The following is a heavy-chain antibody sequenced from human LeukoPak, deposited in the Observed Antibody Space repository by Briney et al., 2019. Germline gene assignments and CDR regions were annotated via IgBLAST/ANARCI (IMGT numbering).Heavy chain of an antibody. V-gene: IGHV3-23*01. Sequence: GGSLRLSCAASGCRFSSYAMNWVGQAPGKGLEGVSAISSRGGSTYYAASVKGRFTTSRDNSKNTLYLQMNSLRTEDTAVYYCAKATMTVVVTFFDYWGQGTLVTVSS. CDR1: GCRFSSYA. D-gene: IGHD3-22*01. CDR2: ISSRGGST. J-gene: IGHJ4*02. CDR3: AKATMTVVVTFFDY.